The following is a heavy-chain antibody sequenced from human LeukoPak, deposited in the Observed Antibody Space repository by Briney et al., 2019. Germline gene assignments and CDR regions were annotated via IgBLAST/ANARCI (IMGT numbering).Heavy chain of an antibody. CDR2: INHIGST. Sequence: SETLSLTCAVYGGSFSGYYWSWIRQPPGRGLEWIGEINHIGSTHYNPSLKSRVTISVDTTKNQFSLKLSSVTAADTAVYYCATQRSVDTAMVTDYWGQGTLVTVSS. CDR3: ATQRSVDTAMVTDY. V-gene: IGHV4-34*01. D-gene: IGHD5-18*01. J-gene: IGHJ4*02. CDR1: GGSFSGYY.